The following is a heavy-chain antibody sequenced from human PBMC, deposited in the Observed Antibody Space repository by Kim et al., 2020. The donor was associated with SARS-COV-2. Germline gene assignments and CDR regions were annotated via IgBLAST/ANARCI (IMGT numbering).Heavy chain of an antibody. J-gene: IGHJ6*02. CDR3: ARGRSTVTTSDYYYGMDV. D-gene: IGHD4-17*01. Sequence: SVKVSCKASGGTFSSYAISWVRQAPGQGLEWMGGIIPIFGTANYAQKFQGRVTITADESTSTAYMELSSLRSEDTAVYYCARGRSTVTTSDYYYGMDVWGQGTTVTVSS. CDR2: IIPIFGTA. V-gene: IGHV1-69*13. CDR1: GGTFSSYA.